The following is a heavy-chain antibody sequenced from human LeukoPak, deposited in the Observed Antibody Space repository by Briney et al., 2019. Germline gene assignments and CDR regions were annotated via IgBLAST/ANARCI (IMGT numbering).Heavy chain of an antibody. J-gene: IGHJ4*02. CDR2: ISNTAGII. Sequence: PGGSLRLSCAASGFTFSDYYMSWIRQAPGKGLEWVSYISNTAGIIYYADSVKGRFTISRDNPKNSLYLQMNSLRGDDTAVYYCAKDGYSGSYFGGDSGPHDFDYWGQGTLVTVSS. D-gene: IGHD1-26*01. CDR1: GFTFSDYY. CDR3: AKDGYSGSYFGGDSGPHDFDY. V-gene: IGHV3-11*04.